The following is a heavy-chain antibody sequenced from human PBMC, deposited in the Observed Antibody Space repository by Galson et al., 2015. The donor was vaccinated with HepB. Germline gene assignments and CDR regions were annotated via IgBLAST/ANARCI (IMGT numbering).Heavy chain of an antibody. J-gene: IGHJ4*02. CDR3: ARVRQLGQGFHH. CDR1: GDSVSNNNVG. D-gene: IGHD3-10*01. V-gene: IGHV6-1*01. CDR2: TYYRSKFYN. Sequence: CAISGDSVSNNNVGWSWRRKETGRGLEWLGRTYYRSKFYNDYAESVKSRITINPDTSKNQISLQLNSVTPEDTAVYYCARVRQLGQGFHHWGQGTLVTVSS.